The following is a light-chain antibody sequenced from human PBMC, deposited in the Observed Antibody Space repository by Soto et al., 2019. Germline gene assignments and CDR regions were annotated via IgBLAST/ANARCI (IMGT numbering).Light chain of an antibody. CDR3: SSYAGSNNLGV. CDR2: EVS. Sequence: SVLTPPASLSGSPGQSITISCTGTNSDFGGYNYVSWYQQHPGKAPKLMIYEVSKRPSGVPDRFSGSKSGNTASLTVSGLQAEDEADYYCSSYAGSNNLGVFGTGTKVTVL. J-gene: IGLJ1*01. V-gene: IGLV2-8*01. CDR1: NSDFGGYNY.